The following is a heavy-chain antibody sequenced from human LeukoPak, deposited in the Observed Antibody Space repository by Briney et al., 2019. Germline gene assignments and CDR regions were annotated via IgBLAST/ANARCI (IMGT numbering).Heavy chain of an antibody. J-gene: IGHJ6*03. CDR3: ARAPALKDTYGGYHYYMDV. D-gene: IGHD5-18*01. Sequence: GASVKVSCKDSGYTFASYDINWVRQATGQGLEWMGWMNPNSGNTGYAQNFQDRVTITRNTSIGAAYMELSSLRSEDTAVYYCARAPALKDTYGGYHYYMDVWGKGTTVTVSS. V-gene: IGHV1-8*03. CDR2: MNPNSGNT. CDR1: GYTFASYD.